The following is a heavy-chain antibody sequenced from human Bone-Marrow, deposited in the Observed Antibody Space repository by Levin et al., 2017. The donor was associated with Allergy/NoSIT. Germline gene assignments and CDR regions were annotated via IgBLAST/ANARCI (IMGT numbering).Heavy chain of an antibody. J-gene: IGHJ4*02. V-gene: IGHV3-23*01. Sequence: LSLTCAASGFIFSNYAMTWVRQAPGAGLEWVSAIASNGDKTYYTDSVKGRFTISRDNSQNTLYLQMNSLTAEDTAIYYCAKVLAYCGGYCYAFDYWGQGTQVTVSS. CDR1: GFIFSNYA. D-gene: IGHD2-21*02. CDR2: IASNGDKT. CDR3: AKVLAYCGGYCYAFDY.